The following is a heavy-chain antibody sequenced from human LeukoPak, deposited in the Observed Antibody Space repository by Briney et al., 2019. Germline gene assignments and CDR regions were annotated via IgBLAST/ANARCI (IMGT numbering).Heavy chain of an antibody. Sequence: GGSLRLSCAASGFTFSSYWMGWVRQAPGKGLEWVANIKHDGSVKYYVDSVKGRFTISRDDAKNSLYLQMNSLRAEDTAVYYCAKSAHGAFDIWGRGTMVTVSS. J-gene: IGHJ3*02. V-gene: IGHV3-7*02. CDR2: IKHDGSVK. CDR3: AKSAHGAFDI. CDR1: GFTFSSYW.